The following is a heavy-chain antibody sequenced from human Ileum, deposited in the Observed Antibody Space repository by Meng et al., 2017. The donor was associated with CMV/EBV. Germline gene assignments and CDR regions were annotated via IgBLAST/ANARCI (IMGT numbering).Heavy chain of an antibody. CDR1: AFTFTNSW. V-gene: IGHV3-15*01. CDR3: TTDGGFY. D-gene: IGHD3-16*01. CDR2: IKNKVGGGTP. Sequence: LSLTCVAPAFTFTNSWMTWVRQAPGKGLEWVGRIKNKVGGGTPDYAAPVKGRFTISKDDSKNTLYLQMNTLTTEDTALYYCTTDGGFYWGQGTLVTVSS. J-gene: IGHJ4*02.